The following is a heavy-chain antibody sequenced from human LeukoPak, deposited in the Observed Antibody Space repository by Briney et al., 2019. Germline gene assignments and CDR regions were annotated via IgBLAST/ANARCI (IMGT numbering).Heavy chain of an antibody. CDR3: ARTRIQSSGYFVFDY. Sequence: SETLSLTCAVSGGSISSSNWWSWVRQPPGKGLEWIGEIYHSGSTNYNPSLKSRVIISIDTSKNQFSLKLSSVTAADTAVYYCARTRIQSSGYFVFDYWGQGTLVTVSS. CDR1: GGSISSSNW. V-gene: IGHV4-4*02. CDR2: IYHSGST. D-gene: IGHD3-22*01. J-gene: IGHJ4*02.